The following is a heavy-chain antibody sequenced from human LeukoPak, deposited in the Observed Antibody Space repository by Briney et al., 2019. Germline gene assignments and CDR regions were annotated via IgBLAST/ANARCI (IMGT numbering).Heavy chain of an antibody. V-gene: IGHV3-23*01. CDR2: ISGGGDNT. J-gene: IGHJ4*02. D-gene: IGHD5-18*01. CDR3: AREDTAMVLSLDY. Sequence: GGSLRLSCVASGFTFSNYAMSWVRQALGKGLEWVSAISGGGDNTYYADSVKGRFTISRDNSKNTLYVQMTSLRAEDTAVYYCAREDTAMVLSLDYWGQGTLVTVSS. CDR1: GFTFSNYA.